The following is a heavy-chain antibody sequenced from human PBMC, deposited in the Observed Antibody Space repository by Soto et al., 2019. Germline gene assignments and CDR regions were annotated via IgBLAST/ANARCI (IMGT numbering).Heavy chain of an antibody. J-gene: IGHJ5*02. CDR2: IYDTGST. Sequence: SETLSLTCTVSGSDITTYYWSWLRQSPGKGLEWIGHIYDTGSTTYNPSLKSRVTISVDTSNKQFSLRLTSVTTADTAVYYCARCPIDHNWFDPWGQGTLVTVSS. V-gene: IGHV4-59*01. CDR1: GSDITTYY. D-gene: IGHD3-9*01. CDR3: ARCPIDHNWFDP.